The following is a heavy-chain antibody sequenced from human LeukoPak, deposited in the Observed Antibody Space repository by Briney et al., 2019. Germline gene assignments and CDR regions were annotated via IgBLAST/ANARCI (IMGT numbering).Heavy chain of an antibody. D-gene: IGHD2-15*01. J-gene: IGHJ4*02. CDR1: GFTFSSYA. CDR3: TKDHIVVVVAATTFDY. V-gene: IGHV3-23*01. CDR2: ISGSGGST. Sequence: PGGSLRLSCAASGFTFSSYAMSWVRQAPGKGLEWVPAISGSGGSTYYADSVKGRFTISRDNSKNTLYLQMNSLRAEDTAVYYCTKDHIVVVVAATTFDYWGQGTLVTVSS.